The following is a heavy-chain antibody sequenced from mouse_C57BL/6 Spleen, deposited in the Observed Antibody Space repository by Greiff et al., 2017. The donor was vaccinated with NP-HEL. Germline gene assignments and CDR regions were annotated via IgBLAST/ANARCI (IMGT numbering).Heavy chain of an antibody. Sequence: QVQLQQSGPGLVAPSQSLSITCTVSGFSLTSYGVSWVRQPPGKGLEWLGVIWGDGSTNYHSALISRLSISKDNSKSQVFLKLNSLQTDDTATYYCAKPESYYYGSSYWAWFAYWGQGTLVTVSA. V-gene: IGHV2-3*01. CDR1: GFSLTSYG. CDR3: AKPESYYYGSSYWAWFAY. D-gene: IGHD1-1*01. J-gene: IGHJ3*01. CDR2: IWGDGST.